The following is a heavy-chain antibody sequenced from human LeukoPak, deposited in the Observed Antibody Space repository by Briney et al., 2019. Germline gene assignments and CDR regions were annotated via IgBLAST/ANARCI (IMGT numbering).Heavy chain of an antibody. CDR3: ARGGWNYYDILTGYPTRNWFDP. D-gene: IGHD3-9*01. V-gene: IGHV1-46*01. J-gene: IGHJ5*02. Sequence: GASVKVSCKASGYTFTSYYMYWVRQAPGQGLEWMGIINPSGGSTSYAQKFQGRVTMTRDMSTSTVYMELSSLRSEDTAVYYCARGGWNYYDILTGYPTRNWFDPWGQGTLVTVSS. CDR1: GYTFTSYY. CDR2: INPSGGST.